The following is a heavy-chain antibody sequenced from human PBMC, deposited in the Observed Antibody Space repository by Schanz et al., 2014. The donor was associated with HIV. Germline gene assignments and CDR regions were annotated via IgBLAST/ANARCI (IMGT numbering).Heavy chain of an antibody. V-gene: IGHV3-30*04. J-gene: IGHJ4*02. D-gene: IGHD2-2*01. CDR2: ISYDRSHK. CDR1: GFIFRDYA. Sequence: QVQLVESGGGVVQPGRSLRLSCAGSGFIFRDYALHWVRQAPGKGLEWVAVISYDRSHKYYADSVKGRFTISRDNAKNSLYLQMNSLSTEDAAVYHCARSQKGTSCCSPLDFWGQGTPVTV. CDR3: ARSQKGTSCCSPLDF.